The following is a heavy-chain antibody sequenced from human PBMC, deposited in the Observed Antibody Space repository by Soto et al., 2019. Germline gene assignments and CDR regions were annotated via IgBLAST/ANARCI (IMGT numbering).Heavy chain of an antibody. J-gene: IGHJ6*02. CDR3: ARSVKETTVTLYYYYYGMDV. Sequence: QVQLVQSGAEVKKPGSSVKVSCKASGGTFSSYAISWVRQAPGQGLEWMGGIIPIFGTANYAQKFQGRVTITADESTSTAYMELSSLRSEDTAVYYCARSVKETTVTLYYYYYGMDVWGQGTTVTVSS. V-gene: IGHV1-69*01. CDR1: GGTFSSYA. CDR2: IIPIFGTA. D-gene: IGHD4-17*01.